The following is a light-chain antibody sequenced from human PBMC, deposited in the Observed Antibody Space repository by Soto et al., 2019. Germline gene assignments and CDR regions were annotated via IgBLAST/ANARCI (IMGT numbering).Light chain of an antibody. CDR2: AAS. J-gene: IGKJ2*01. V-gene: IGKV1-5*03. Sequence: DIQMTQSPSTLSASVGDRVTITCRASQSLSGWVAWYQQKQGKAPKLLIFAASALETGVPPRFSGGGSGTVSTLTISSLELQDFATTYCQQYDRDSFTFGQGTKLEIK. CDR1: QSLSGW. CDR3: QQYDRDSFT.